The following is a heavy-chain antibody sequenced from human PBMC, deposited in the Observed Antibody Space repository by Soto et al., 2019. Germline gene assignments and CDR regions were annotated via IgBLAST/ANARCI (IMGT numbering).Heavy chain of an antibody. V-gene: IGHV3-23*01. CDR3: TKDLNYYGSGSHY. CDR1: GFAFSNYA. CDR2: ISATATGT. D-gene: IGHD3-10*01. J-gene: IGHJ4*02. Sequence: GGSLRLSCVASGFAFSNYAMSWVRQAPGKGLEWVSSISATATGTYYADSVKGRFTVSRDNSKSTVYLDLTSLRVEDTAVFYCTKDLNYYGSGSHYWGQGTQVTVSS.